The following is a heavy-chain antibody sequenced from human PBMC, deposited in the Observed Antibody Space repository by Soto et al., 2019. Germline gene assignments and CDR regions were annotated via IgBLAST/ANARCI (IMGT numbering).Heavy chain of an antibody. J-gene: IGHJ4*02. CDR3: ARVGRYNWNDEHFDY. CDR2: IYYSGST. V-gene: IGHV4-30-4*01. CDR1: GGSISSGDYY. Sequence: TLSLTCTVSGGSISSGDYYWSWIRQPPGKGLEWIGYIYYSGSTYYNPSLKSRVTISVDTSKNQFSLKLSSVTAADTAVYYCARVGRYNWNDEHFDYWGQGTLVTVSS. D-gene: IGHD1-20*01.